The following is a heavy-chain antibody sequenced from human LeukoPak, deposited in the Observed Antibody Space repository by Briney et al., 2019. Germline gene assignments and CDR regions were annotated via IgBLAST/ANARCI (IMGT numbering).Heavy chain of an antibody. D-gene: IGHD3-16*02. CDR1: GFTFSSYE. CDR3: ARVTYAYVWGSYRTPFDY. J-gene: IGHJ4*02. CDR2: ISSSGSTI. Sequence: PGGSLRLSCAASGFTFSSYEMNWVRQAPGKGLEWVSYISSSGSTIYYADSVKGRFTISRDNAKNSLYLQMNSLRAEDTAVYYCARVTYAYVWGSYRTPFDYWGQGTLVTVSS. V-gene: IGHV3-48*03.